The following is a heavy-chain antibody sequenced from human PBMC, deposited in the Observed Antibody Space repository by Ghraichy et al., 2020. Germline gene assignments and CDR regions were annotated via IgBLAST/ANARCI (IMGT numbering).Heavy chain of an antibody. CDR1: GFTFSSYW. CDR3: ARSKRGYDYNFDY. V-gene: IGHV3-74*01. CDR2: INSDGSST. Sequence: GGSLRLSCAASGFTFSSYWMHWVRQAPGKGLVWVSRINSDGSSTSYADSVKGRFTISRDNAKNTLYLQMNSLRAEDTAVYYCARSKRGYDYNFDYWGQGTLVTVSS. J-gene: IGHJ4*02. D-gene: IGHD5-12*01.